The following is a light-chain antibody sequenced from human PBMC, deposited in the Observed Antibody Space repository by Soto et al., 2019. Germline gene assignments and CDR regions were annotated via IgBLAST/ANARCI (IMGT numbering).Light chain of an antibody. CDR3: CSYVGSYTLM. J-gene: IGLJ3*02. V-gene: IGLV2-11*01. CDR1: NIY. CDR2: DLS. Sequence: QSALTQPRSVSGSPGQSVTISCTGTNIYVSWYQVHPGKAPKLMIYDLSKRPSGVPDRFSGSKSGNTASLTISGLQAEDEAEYYCCSYVGSYTLMFGGGTKVTVL.